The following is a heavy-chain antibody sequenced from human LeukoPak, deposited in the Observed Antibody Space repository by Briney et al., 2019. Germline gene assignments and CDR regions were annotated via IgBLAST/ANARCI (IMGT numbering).Heavy chain of an antibody. CDR1: GGSISSYY. Sequence: SETLSLTCTVSGGSISSYYWSWIRQPPGKGLEWIGYIYYSGSTNYNPSLKSRVTISVDTSKNQFSLKLSSVAAADTAVYYCARDQLDWFDPWGQGTLVTVSS. J-gene: IGHJ5*02. CDR2: IYYSGST. CDR3: ARDQLDWFDP. D-gene: IGHD5-24*01. V-gene: IGHV4-59*01.